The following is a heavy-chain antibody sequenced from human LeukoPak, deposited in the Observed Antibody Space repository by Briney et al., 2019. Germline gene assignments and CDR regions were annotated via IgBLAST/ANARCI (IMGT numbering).Heavy chain of an antibody. CDR3: ATDVPAASIFGY. V-gene: IGHV3-74*01. CDR1: GFTFSTYW. D-gene: IGHD2-2*01. Sequence: GGSRRLSCVASGFTFSTYWMHWVRIVLGPGLVWVSLISSDDSNTNYAASVKGRFTISRDNAKYTLYLQMNSLRAEDTAVYYCATDVPAASIFGYWGQGTLVTVSS. J-gene: IGHJ4*02. CDR2: ISSDDSNT.